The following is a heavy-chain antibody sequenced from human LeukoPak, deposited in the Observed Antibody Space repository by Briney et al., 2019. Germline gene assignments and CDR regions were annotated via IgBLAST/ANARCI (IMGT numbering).Heavy chain of an antibody. CDR1: GFPFSSYG. Sequence: GRSLRLSCVASGFPFSSYGMHWVRQAPGKGLEWVAAIWYDGSNKYYADSVKGRFTISRDNSKNTLYLQMNSLRAEDTAVYYCARGEGLDGGKSSGDAFDIWGQGTMVTVSS. D-gene: IGHD4-23*01. CDR2: IWYDGSNK. CDR3: ARGEGLDGGKSSGDAFDI. J-gene: IGHJ3*02. V-gene: IGHV3-33*08.